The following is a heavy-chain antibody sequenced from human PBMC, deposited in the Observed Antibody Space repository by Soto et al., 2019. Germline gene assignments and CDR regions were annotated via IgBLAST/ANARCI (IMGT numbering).Heavy chain of an antibody. D-gene: IGHD6-13*01. V-gene: IGHV4-34*01. CDR3: AGGQYSSSDFDY. CDR1: GGSFSGYY. Sequence: SETLSLTCAVYGGSFSGYYWSWIRQPPGKGLEWIGEINHSGSTNYNPSLKSRVTISVDTSKNQFSLKLSSVTAADTAVYYCAGGQYSSSDFDYWGQGTLVTVSS. CDR2: INHSGST. J-gene: IGHJ4*02.